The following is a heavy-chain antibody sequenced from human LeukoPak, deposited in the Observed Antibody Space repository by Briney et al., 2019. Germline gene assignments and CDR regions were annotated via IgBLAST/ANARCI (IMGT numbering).Heavy chain of an antibody. J-gene: IGHJ4*02. Sequence: GGSLRLSCAASGFTFSSYAMSWVRQAPGKGLEWVSAISGSGGSTYYADSVKGRFTISRDNSKNTLYLEMNSLRAEDTAVYYCARGTTNYYGSGSYFVWGQGTLVTVSS. CDR1: GFTFSSYA. D-gene: IGHD3-10*01. V-gene: IGHV3-23*01. CDR3: ARGTTNYYGSGSYFV. CDR2: ISGSGGST.